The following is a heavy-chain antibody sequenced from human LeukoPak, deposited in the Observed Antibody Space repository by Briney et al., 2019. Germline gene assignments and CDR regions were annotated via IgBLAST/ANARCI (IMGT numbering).Heavy chain of an antibody. CDR3: AKDLRYYDSSGYSDY. Sequence: GRSLRLSCAASGFTFSSYGMHWVRQAPGKGLEWVAVISYDGSNKYYADSVKGRFTISRDNSKNTLYLQMNSLRAEDTAVYCCAKDLRYYDSSGYSDYWGQGTLVTVSS. CDR2: ISYDGSNK. D-gene: IGHD3-22*01. CDR1: GFTFSSYG. V-gene: IGHV3-30*18. J-gene: IGHJ4*02.